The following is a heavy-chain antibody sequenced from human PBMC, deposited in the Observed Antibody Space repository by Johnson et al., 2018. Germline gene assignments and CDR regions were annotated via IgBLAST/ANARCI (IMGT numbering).Heavy chain of an antibody. D-gene: IGHD6-25*01. Sequence: QVQLQESGPGLVKPSETLSLTCTVSGGSINSYYWSWIRQPPGKGLAWIGYIYYRGGSNYNPSLKSRVTISVDTSKNQFSLRLSSVTAADTALYYGAGGHPYDAFGIWGQGTMVTVSS. CDR2: IYYRGGS. J-gene: IGHJ3*02. V-gene: IGHV4-59*01. CDR3: AGGHPYDAFGI. CDR1: GGSINSYY.